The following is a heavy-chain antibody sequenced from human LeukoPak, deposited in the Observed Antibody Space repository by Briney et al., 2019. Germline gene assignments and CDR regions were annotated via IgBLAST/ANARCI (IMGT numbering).Heavy chain of an antibody. CDR3: AALAGVQGLAYDPRDYFDS. D-gene: IGHD7-27*01. V-gene: IGHV1-58*01. J-gene: IGHJ4*02. CDR2: IFLGMGNT. Sequence: GASLKVSCKASGFTFTSSAVQGVRQARGQRLEWIGWIFLGMGNTNYAQQFQERVTITRDLSTSSTYLELSSLRSEDTAVYYCAALAGVQGLAYDPRDYFDSWGQGTLVTVSS. CDR1: GFTFTSSA.